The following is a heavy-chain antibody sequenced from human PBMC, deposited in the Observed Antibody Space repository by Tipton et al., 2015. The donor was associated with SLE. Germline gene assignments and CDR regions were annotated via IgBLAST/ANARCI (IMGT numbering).Heavy chain of an antibody. D-gene: IGHD3-3*01. CDR2: VHYSGST. Sequence: TLSLTCSVSVGSISGHYWSWIRQPPGKGLEWIGKVHYSGSTNYHAFLKRRVTISVDTSKNQFSLRLSSVTAADTAVYFCARARFWSGFYFDNWGQGTLVSVSS. CDR3: ARARFWSGFYFDN. V-gene: IGHV4-59*11. J-gene: IGHJ4*02. CDR1: VGSISGHY.